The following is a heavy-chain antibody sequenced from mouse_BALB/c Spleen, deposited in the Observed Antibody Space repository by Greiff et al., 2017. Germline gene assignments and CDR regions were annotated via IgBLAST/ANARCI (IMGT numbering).Heavy chain of an antibody. V-gene: IGHV1S34*01. CDR3: ARIYYGYPYYAMDY. J-gene: IGHJ4*01. Sequence: LVKTGASVTISCKASGYSFTGYYMHWVKQSHGKSLEWIGYISCYNGATSYNQKFKGKATFTVDTSSSTAYMQFNSLTSEDSAVYYCARIYYGYPYYAMDYWGQGTSVTVSS. D-gene: IGHD2-2*01. CDR1: GYSFTGYY. CDR2: ISCYNGAT.